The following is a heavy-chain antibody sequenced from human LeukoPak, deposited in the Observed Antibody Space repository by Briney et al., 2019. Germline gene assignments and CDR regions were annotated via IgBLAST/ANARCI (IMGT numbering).Heavy chain of an antibody. Sequence: GGSLRLSCAASGFTVSSNYMNWVRQAPGKGLEWVSYISSSSSTIYYADSVKGRFTISRDNAKNSLYLQMNSLRAEDTAVYYCARDSGSRVPRGAFDIWGQGTMVTVSS. CDR1: GFTVSSNY. CDR2: ISSSSSTI. J-gene: IGHJ3*02. CDR3: ARDSGSRVPRGAFDI. V-gene: IGHV3-48*04. D-gene: IGHD3-10*01.